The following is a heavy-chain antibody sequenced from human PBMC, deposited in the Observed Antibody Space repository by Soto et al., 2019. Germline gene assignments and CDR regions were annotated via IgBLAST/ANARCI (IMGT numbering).Heavy chain of an antibody. CDR2: VNAANGNT. Sequence: SVKVSCKASGYTFTTYPIHWVRQAPGQRLEWMGWVNAANGNTEYSQKLQGRVTITRDTSASTVYMELSSLRSEDTAVYYCAREVVAATGRSDDHWGQGTLVTVSS. J-gene: IGHJ4*02. D-gene: IGHD6-13*01. CDR3: AREVVAATGRSDDH. V-gene: IGHV1-3*01. CDR1: GYTFTTYP.